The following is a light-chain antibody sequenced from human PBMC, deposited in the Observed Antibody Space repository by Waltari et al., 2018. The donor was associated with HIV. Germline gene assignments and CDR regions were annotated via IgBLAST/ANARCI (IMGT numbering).Light chain of an antibody. V-gene: IGLV2-11*01. Sequence: QSALTQPRSVSGSPGQSVTISCRGSSPDIGDYNSVSWYQQHPGQVPKLVIFDVSKRPSGVPDLFSGSKSVNTASLTISGLQAEDEADYYCCSYAGTYTWVFGGGTRLTVL. J-gene: IGLJ2*01. CDR2: DVS. CDR3: CSYAGTYTWV. CDR1: SPDIGDYNS.